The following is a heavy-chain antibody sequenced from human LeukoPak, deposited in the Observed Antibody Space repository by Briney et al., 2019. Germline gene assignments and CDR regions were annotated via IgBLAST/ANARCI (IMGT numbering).Heavy chain of an antibody. J-gene: IGHJ4*02. V-gene: IGHV3-23*01. CDR2: ISGSGSST. Sequence: GGSLRLSCAASGFTFSNYAMNWVRQAPGKGLEWVSGISGSGSSTYYADSVKGRSTISRDNSKNTLYFQMNSLRAEDTAVYYCAAGRSGVFDYWGQGTLVTVSS. D-gene: IGHD3-3*01. CDR3: AAGRSGVFDY. CDR1: GFTFSNYA.